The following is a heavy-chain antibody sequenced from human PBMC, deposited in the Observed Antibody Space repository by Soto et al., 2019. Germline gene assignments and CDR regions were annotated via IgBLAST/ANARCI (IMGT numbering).Heavy chain of an antibody. CDR3: VRDVNAALDY. Sequence: GGSLRLSCAASGFTFSSYGMHWVRQAPGKGLEWVTVISYDGINKYYADSVKGRFTISRDNAKNTLYLQMNSLRAEDTAVYYCVRDVNAALDYWGQGTLVTVSS. CDR2: ISYDGINK. V-gene: IGHV3-30*03. D-gene: IGHD6-25*01. CDR1: GFTFSSYG. J-gene: IGHJ4*02.